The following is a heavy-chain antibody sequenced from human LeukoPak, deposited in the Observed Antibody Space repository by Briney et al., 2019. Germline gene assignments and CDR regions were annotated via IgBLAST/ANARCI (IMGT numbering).Heavy chain of an antibody. J-gene: IGHJ4*02. Sequence: GGSLRLSCAASGFTFNKAWMTWVCQAPGKGLEWVGRIKSKTDGGTTDYAAPVKGRFTISRDDSKNTLYLQMNSLKTEDTAVYYCTTAVTTFIWFFDYWSQGTLVTVSS. CDR3: TTAVTTFIWFFDY. V-gene: IGHV3-15*01. D-gene: IGHD4-17*01. CDR2: IKSKTDGGTT. CDR1: GFTFNKAW.